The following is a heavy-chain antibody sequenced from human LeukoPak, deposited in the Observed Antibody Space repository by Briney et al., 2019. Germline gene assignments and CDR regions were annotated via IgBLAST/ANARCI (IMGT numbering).Heavy chain of an antibody. J-gene: IGHJ4*02. CDR3: ARDPRDGYNQLGYFDY. Sequence: GGALRLSCAASGFTFSDYYMSWIRQAPGKGLEWVSYISSSGSTIYYAESVKGRFTISRDNAKNSLYLQMNSLRAEDTAVYYCARDPRDGYNQLGYFDYWGQGTLVTVSS. V-gene: IGHV3-11*01. CDR1: GFTFSDYY. CDR2: ISSSGSTI. D-gene: IGHD5-12*01.